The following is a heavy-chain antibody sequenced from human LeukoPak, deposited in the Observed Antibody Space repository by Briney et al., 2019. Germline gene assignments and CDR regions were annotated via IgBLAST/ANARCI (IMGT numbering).Heavy chain of an antibody. Sequence: NPGGSLRLSCAASGFTFSDYYLSWIRQAPGKGLEWVSYISTSSSSMYYADSVEGRCTISRDNAKNSLYLQMNSLRAEDTAVYYCARGHYGLVVWGQGTTVTVSS. CDR2: ISTSSSSM. CDR3: ARGHYGLVV. J-gene: IGHJ6*02. V-gene: IGHV3-11*01. CDR1: GFTFSDYY.